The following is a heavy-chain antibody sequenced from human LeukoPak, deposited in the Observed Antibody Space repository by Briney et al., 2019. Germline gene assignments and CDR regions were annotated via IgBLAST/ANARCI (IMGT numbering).Heavy chain of an antibody. CDR2: ISADGSST. CDR3: GRSLLGTFVGGVIGD. V-gene: IGHV3-74*01. J-gene: IGHJ4*02. CDR1: GFTFSSYW. D-gene: IGHD3-16*01. Sequence: GGSLRLSCAASGFTFSSYWMHWVRQAPGMGPVWVSRISADGSSTDYADSVKGRVAISRDNAKNTLYLQMNSLTADDSAVYYCGRSLLGTFVGGVIGDWGQGTLVTVSS.